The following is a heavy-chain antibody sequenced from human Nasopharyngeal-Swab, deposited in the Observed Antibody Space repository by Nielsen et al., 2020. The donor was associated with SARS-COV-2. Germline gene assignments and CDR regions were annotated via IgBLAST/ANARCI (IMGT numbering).Heavy chain of an antibody. D-gene: IGHD2-2*01. CDR3: AKESSTYYYDN. CDR1: GFTFRNHG. Sequence: GESLKISCAASGFTFRNHGMHWVRQAPGKGLEWVAIISSGGRTQVYADSVEGRFTISRDDPENTLYLQMSSLRPEDTAVYYCAKESSTYYYDNWGQGTLVTVSS. J-gene: IGHJ4*02. CDR2: ISSGGRTQ. V-gene: IGHV3-30*18.